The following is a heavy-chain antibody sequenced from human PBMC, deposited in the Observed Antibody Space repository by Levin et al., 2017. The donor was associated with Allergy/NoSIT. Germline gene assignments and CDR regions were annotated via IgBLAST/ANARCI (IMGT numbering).Heavy chain of an antibody. CDR1: GFTFSSYS. CDR2: ISSSSSYI. Sequence: GGSLRLSCAASGFTFSSYSMNWVRQAPGKGLEWVSSISSSSSYIYYADSVKGRFTISRDNAKNSLYLQMNSLRAEDTAVYYCARDRPEWELPFDYWGQGTLVTVSS. V-gene: IGHV3-21*01. J-gene: IGHJ4*02. CDR3: ARDRPEWELPFDY. D-gene: IGHD1-26*01.